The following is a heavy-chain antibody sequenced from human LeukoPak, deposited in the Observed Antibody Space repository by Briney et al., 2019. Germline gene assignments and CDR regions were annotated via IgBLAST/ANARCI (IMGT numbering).Heavy chain of an antibody. CDR2: INPSGGST. V-gene: IGHV1-46*01. CDR1: RYTFTRHY. Sequence: ASVKVSCKASRYTFTRHYMNWVRQAPGQGLEGLGIINPSGGSTRYAQKFQGRVTMTRDTSPSTVYMELSSLRSEDTAVYYCARASGYSNGYYYFGMDVWGQGTTVTVSS. CDR3: ARASGYSNGYYYFGMDV. D-gene: IGHD4-4*01. J-gene: IGHJ6*02.